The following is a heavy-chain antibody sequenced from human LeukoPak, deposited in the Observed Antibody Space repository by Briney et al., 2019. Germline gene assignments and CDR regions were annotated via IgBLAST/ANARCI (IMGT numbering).Heavy chain of an antibody. D-gene: IGHD2-21*02. CDR1: GFTFTSSA. CDR2: ISRIAGSS. CDR3: AKDLGFFPLLIDPPYCRGDCDDY. J-gene: IGHJ4*02. V-gene: IGHV3-23*01. Sequence: AGSLRLSCAASGFTFTSSAMSWVRQAPGQWLEEFLAISRIAGSSYYEDSEKGRFTICRDNAKNTMYLQMNSLKDEDKALYYCAKDLGFFPLLIDPPYCRGDCDDYWGQGTLVTVTS.